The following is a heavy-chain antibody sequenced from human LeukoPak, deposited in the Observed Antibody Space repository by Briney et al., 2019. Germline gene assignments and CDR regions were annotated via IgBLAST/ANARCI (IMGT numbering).Heavy chain of an antibody. CDR3: ARRNYGSGWATWFDP. D-gene: IGHD3-10*01. J-gene: IGHJ5*02. CDR1: GYIFTDYY. V-gene: IGHV1/OR15-1*04. CDR2: INPNSGGT. Sequence: ASVKVSCKASGYIFTDYYMHWVRQAPGQELGWMGRINPNSGGTNYAQKFQGRVTMTTDTSTSTAYMELRSLRSDDTAVYYCARRNYGSGWATWFDPWGQGTLVTVSS.